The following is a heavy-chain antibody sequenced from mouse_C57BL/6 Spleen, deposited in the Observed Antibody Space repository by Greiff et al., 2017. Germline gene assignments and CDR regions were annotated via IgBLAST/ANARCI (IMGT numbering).Heavy chain of an antibody. Sequence: VQLQQSGPELVKPGASVKISCKASGYAFSSSWMNWVKQRPGKGLEWIGRIYPGDGDTNYNGKFKGKATLTAYKSSSTAYMQLRSLTSEDSAVYFCARSGYSNYYAMDYWGQGTSVTVSS. V-gene: IGHV1-82*01. CDR2: IYPGDGDT. CDR1: GYAFSSSW. CDR3: ARSGYSNYYAMDY. D-gene: IGHD2-5*01. J-gene: IGHJ4*01.